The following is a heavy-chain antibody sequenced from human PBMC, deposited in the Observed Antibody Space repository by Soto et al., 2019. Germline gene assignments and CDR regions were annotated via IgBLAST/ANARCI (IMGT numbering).Heavy chain of an antibody. CDR3: ARWVGSTSRDAFDI. V-gene: IGHV1-69*01. D-gene: IGHD2-2*01. CDR2: IIPIFGTA. J-gene: IGHJ3*02. Sequence: QVQLVQSGAEVKKPGSSVKVSCKASGGTFSSYAISWVRQAPGQGPEWMGGIIPIFGTANYAQKFQGRVTITADESTSTDYMELSSLRAEDTAVYYCARWVGSTSRDAFDIWGQGTMVTVSS. CDR1: GGTFSSYA.